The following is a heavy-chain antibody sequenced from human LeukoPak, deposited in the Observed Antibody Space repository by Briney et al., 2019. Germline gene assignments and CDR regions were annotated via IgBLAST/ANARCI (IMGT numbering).Heavy chain of an antibody. CDR1: GFTFSSYS. CDR3: ARSGIAVAGLSDY. Sequence: GGSLRLSCAASGFTFSSYSMNWVCQAPGKGLEWVSSISSSSSYIYYADSVKGRFTISRDNAKNSLYLQMNSLRAEDTAVYYCARSGIAVAGLSDYWGQGTLVTVSS. CDR2: ISSSSSYI. V-gene: IGHV3-21*01. D-gene: IGHD6-19*01. J-gene: IGHJ4*02.